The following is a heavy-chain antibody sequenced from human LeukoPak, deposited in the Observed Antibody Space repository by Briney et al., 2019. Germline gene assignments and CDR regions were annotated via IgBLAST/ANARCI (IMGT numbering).Heavy chain of an antibody. V-gene: IGHV3-9*01. CDR3: AKSIRFLDWLLPAFDS. CDR2: ATWNSGRT. D-gene: IGHD3-3*01. Sequence: GGSLRLSCAASGFTFDDYAMHWVRQTPGKGLEWVSSATWNSGRTGYGDSVKGRFTISRDSAKKSLYLQMNSLRVEDTAVYYCAKSIRFLDWLLPAFDSWGQGTLVTVSS. J-gene: IGHJ4*02. CDR1: GFTFDDYA.